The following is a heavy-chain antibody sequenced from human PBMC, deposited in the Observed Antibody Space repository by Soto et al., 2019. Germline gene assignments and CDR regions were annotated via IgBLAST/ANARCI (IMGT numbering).Heavy chain of an antibody. V-gene: IGHV3-30-3*01. Sequence: QVQLVESGGGVVQPGRPLRLSCAASGYTFSRYAMHWLLQARGKGLEWVAVISYDGSNKYYADSVKGRFTISRDNSNNTLYLQMNSLRAEDTAVYYCARTNYYDSSGYYSDFDYWGQGTLVTVSS. CDR2: ISYDGSNK. D-gene: IGHD3-22*01. CDR3: ARTNYYDSSGYYSDFDY. J-gene: IGHJ4*02. CDR1: GYTFSRYA.